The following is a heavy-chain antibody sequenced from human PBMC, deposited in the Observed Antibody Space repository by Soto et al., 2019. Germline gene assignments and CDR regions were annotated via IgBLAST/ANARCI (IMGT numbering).Heavy chain of an antibody. CDR3: ARDRPGISTAGFDY. D-gene: IGHD6-13*01. J-gene: IGHJ4*02. V-gene: IGHV1-3*01. Sequence: ASVKVSCKASGYTFTTYAMHWVRQAPGQRLEWMGWTNAGNGDTKYLQKFQGRVTITRDTSATTTYMDLSSLRSEDTAVYYCARDRPGISTAGFDYWGQGTLVTVSS. CDR2: TNAGNGDT. CDR1: GYTFTTYA.